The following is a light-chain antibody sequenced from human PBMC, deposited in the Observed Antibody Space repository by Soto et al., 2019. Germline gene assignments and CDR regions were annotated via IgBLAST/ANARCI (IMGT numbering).Light chain of an antibody. CDR2: EVS. CDR3: FSFTTDWTHV. CDR1: SSDVGAYNY. J-gene: IGLJ1*01. Sequence: QSVLTQPASVSGSPGQSITISCTGTSSDVGAYNYVSWFQQHPGKAPTLIISEVSNRPSEVSNRFSGSKSGNAASLTISGLQAGDEADYFCFSFTTDWTHVFGTGTKVTVL. V-gene: IGLV2-14*01.